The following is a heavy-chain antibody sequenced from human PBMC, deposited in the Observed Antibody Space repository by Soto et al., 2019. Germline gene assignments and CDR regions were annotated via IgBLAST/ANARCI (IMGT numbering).Heavy chain of an antibody. Sequence: QVPLVQSGAEVKKPGSSVKVSCKASGGTFSSYAISWVRQAPGQGLEWMGGIIPIFGTANYAQKFQGRVTITADKSTSTAYMELSSLRSEDTAVYYCASYPYYYDSSGYSGAFDIWGQGTMVTVSS. CDR3: ASYPYYYDSSGYSGAFDI. D-gene: IGHD3-22*01. V-gene: IGHV1-69*06. CDR1: GGTFSSYA. CDR2: IIPIFGTA. J-gene: IGHJ3*02.